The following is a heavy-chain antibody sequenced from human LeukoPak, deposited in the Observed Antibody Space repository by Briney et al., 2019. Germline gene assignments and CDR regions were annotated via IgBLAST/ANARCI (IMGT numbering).Heavy chain of an antibody. CDR2: INAGNGNT. D-gene: IGHD6-13*01. V-gene: IGHV1-3*03. CDR3: ARSGYSSSWYPKGYYYYMDV. J-gene: IGHJ6*03. Sequence: ASVKVSCKASGYTFTGYYMHWVRQAPGQRLEWMGWINAGNGNTKYSQEFQGRVTITRDTSASTAYMELSSLRSEDMAVYYCARSGYSSSWYPKGYYYYMDVWGKGTTVTVSS. CDR1: GYTFTGYY.